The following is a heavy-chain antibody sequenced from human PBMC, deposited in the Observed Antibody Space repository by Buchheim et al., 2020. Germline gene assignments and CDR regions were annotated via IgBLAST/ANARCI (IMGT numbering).Heavy chain of an antibody. Sequence: QVQLVESGGGAVQPGRSLRLSCAASGFTFSTHAMHWVRQAPGKGLEWVTMIWHDGSNTHYAESVRGRFTISRDNSRDTEYLQMNSLRVEDTAVYYCTRDPPYSGWSFDYWGQGTL. CDR3: TRDPPYSGWSFDY. CDR2: IWHDGSNT. CDR1: GFTFSTHA. V-gene: IGHV3-33*01. J-gene: IGHJ4*02. D-gene: IGHD6-19*01.